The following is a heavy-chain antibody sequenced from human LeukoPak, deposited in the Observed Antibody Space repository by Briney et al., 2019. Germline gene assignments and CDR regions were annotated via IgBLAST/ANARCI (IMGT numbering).Heavy chain of an antibody. D-gene: IGHD3-3*01. CDR2: IKQDGSEK. V-gene: IGHV3-7*01. CDR3: ARAPTYYDFWSGYHAWYFDL. CDR1: GFTFSSYW. J-gene: IGHJ2*01. Sequence: GGSLRLSCAASGFTFSSYWMSWVRQAPGKGLEWVANIKQDGSEKYYVDSVKGRFTISRDNAKNSLYLQMNSLRAEDTAVYYCARAPTYYDFWSGYHAWYFDLWGRGTLVTVSS.